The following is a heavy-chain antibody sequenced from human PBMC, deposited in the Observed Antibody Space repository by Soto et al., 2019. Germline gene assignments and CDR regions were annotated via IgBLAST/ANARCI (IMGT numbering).Heavy chain of an antibody. D-gene: IGHD2-2*01. V-gene: IGHV3-33*01. J-gene: IGHJ4*02. CDR1: GFTFSSYG. CDR2: IWYDGSNK. Sequence: QVQLVESGGGVVQPGRSLRLSCAASGFTFSSYGMHWVRQAPGKGLEWVAVIWYDGSNKYYADSVKGRFTISRDNSKNTLYLQMSSLRAEDTDVYYCARGGWVYCSSTSCYDYWGQGTLVTVSS. CDR3: ARGGWVYCSSTSCYDY.